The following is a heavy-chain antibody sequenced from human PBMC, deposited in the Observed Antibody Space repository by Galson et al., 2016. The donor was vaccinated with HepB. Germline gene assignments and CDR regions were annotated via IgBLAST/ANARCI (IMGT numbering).Heavy chain of an antibody. CDR3: ARGIAVEPSANWFDP. D-gene: IGHD2-2*01. CDR1: GGTFSSYA. J-gene: IGHJ5*02. Sequence: SVKVSCKASGGTFSSYAITWVRQAPGQGLEWVGGIIPVLGTANYAQQFQGRVTITRDTSASTAYMELTSLTSEDTAVYYCARGIAVEPSANWFDPWGQGSLVTVSS. V-gene: IGHV1-69*05. CDR2: IIPVLGTA.